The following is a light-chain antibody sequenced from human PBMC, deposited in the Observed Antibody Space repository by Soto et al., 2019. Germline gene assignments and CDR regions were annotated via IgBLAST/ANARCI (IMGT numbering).Light chain of an antibody. Sequence: QSVLTQPPSASGTHGQRVTISCSGSSSNIGTNTVNWYQHLPGSAPKLLIYSNNQRPSGVPDRFSGSQSGTSASLAISGIQPDDEADYYCEAWDGSLNAVLFGGGTKLTVL. J-gene: IGLJ2*01. CDR2: SNN. V-gene: IGLV1-44*01. CDR3: EAWDGSLNAVL. CDR1: SSNIGTNT.